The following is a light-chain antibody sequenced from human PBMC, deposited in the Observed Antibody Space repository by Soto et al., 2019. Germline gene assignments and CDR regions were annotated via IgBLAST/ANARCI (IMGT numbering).Light chain of an antibody. Sequence: QSALTQPPSASGSPGQSVTISCTGTSSDVGGYNYVSWYQQHPGKAPRLMISEVSKRPSGVPDRFSGSKSGNTASLTVSGLQAEDEADYYCSSNVGSNNLVFGTGTKVTVL. CDR2: EVS. V-gene: IGLV2-8*01. CDR1: SSDVGGYNY. CDR3: SSNVGSNNLV. J-gene: IGLJ1*01.